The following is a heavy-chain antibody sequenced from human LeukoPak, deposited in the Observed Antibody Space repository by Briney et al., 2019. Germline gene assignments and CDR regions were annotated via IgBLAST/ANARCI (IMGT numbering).Heavy chain of an antibody. Sequence: GGSLRLSCAASGFTFSSNWMHWVRQAPGKGLVWVSRVNEDGSTTNYADSVKGRSTIFRDNAKNTLYLQMNSLRAEDTAVYYCVRDLGGRSGHWGQGTLVTVSS. V-gene: IGHV3-74*01. J-gene: IGHJ4*02. CDR3: VRDLGGRSGH. D-gene: IGHD1-26*01. CDR1: GFTFSSNW. CDR2: VNEDGSTT.